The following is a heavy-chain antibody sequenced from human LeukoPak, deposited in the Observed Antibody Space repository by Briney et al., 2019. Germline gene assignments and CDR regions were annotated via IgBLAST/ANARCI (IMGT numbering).Heavy chain of an antibody. CDR2: ISFDGSDK. Sequence: GRSLRLSCAASGFTFSNYAMHWVRQAPGKELERVAFISFDGSDKYYADSVKGRFTISRDNSKNTLYLQMNSLGAEDTAVYYCARDQPGTYTLSSTWGQGTLVTVSS. D-gene: IGHD6-19*01. CDR3: ARDQPGTYTLSST. V-gene: IGHV3-30-3*01. J-gene: IGHJ5*02. CDR1: GFTFSNYA.